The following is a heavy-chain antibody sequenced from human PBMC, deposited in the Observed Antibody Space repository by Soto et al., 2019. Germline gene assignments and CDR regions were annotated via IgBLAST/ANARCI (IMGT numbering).Heavy chain of an antibody. CDR1: GGTFSSYA. CDR2: IIPIFGTA. D-gene: IGHD6-6*01. CDR3: ARAGSSSSPYYYGMDV. V-gene: IGHV1-69*13. Sequence: SVKVSCKASGGTFSSYAISWVRQAPGQGLEWMGGIIPIFGTANYAQKFQGRVTITADESTSTAYTELSSLRSEDTAVYYCARAGSSSSPYYYGMDVWGQGTTVTVSS. J-gene: IGHJ6*02.